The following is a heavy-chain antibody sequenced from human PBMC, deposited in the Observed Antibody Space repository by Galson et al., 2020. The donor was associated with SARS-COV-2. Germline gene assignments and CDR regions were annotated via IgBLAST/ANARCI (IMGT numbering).Heavy chain of an antibody. CDR2: ICRSSTYK. CDR1: GFTISSYS. D-gene: IGHD4-17*01. Sequence: AGTLSLSCAASGFTISSYSMNWIRQAPGQGLEWVSYICRSSTYKYYADPVQGRFTISTDNPKNSLYLQMNSLRAEDTAVYYCARAEDGDYGSFDYWGQGTLVTVSS. V-gene: IGHV3-21*01. J-gene: IGHJ4*02. CDR3: ARAEDGDYGSFDY.